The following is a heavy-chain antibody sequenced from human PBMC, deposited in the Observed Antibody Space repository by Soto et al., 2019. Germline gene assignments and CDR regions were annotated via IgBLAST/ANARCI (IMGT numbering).Heavy chain of an antibody. V-gene: IGHV4-30-4*01. D-gene: IGHD4-4*01. Sequence: SETLSLTCTVSGGSISSGDYYWSWIRQPPGKGLEWIGYIYYSGSTYYNPSLKSRVTISVDTSKNQFSLKLSSVTAADTAVYYCAREGRRTDMTTVTEFDYWGQGTLVTVSS. CDR1: GGSISSGDYY. J-gene: IGHJ4*02. CDR3: AREGRRTDMTTVTEFDY. CDR2: IYYSGST.